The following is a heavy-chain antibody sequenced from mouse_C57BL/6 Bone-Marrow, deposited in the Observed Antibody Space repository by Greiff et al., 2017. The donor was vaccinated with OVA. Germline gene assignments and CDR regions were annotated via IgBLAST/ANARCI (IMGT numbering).Heavy chain of an antibody. Sequence: EVQLVESGGGLVQPGGSLKLSCAASGFTFSDYYMYWVRQTPEKRLEWVAYISNGGGSTYYPDTVKGRFTISRDNAKNTLYLQMSRLKSEDTAMYYCASYGNYEYFDVWGTGTTVTVSS. V-gene: IGHV5-12*01. D-gene: IGHD2-1*01. CDR3: ASYGNYEYFDV. CDR2: ISNGGGST. J-gene: IGHJ1*03. CDR1: GFTFSDYY.